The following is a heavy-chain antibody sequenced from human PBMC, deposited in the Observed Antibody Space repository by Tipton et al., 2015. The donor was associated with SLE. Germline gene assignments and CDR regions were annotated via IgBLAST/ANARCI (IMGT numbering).Heavy chain of an antibody. CDR3: ARQGSSWGGGYWYFDL. V-gene: IGHV5-51*01. D-gene: IGHD6-13*01. Sequence: QSGPEVKKPGESLKISCKGSGYSFTSYWIGWVRQMPGKGLEWMGIIYPGDSDTRYSPSFQGQVTISADKSISTAYLQWSSLKASDTAMYYCARQGSSWGGGYWYFDLWGRGTLVTVSS. CDR2: IYPGDSDT. J-gene: IGHJ2*01. CDR1: GYSFTSYW.